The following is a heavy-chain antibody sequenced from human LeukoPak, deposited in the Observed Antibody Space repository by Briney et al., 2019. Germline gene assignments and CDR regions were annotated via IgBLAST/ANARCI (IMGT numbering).Heavy chain of an antibody. CDR2: INHRGST. D-gene: IGHD4-17*01. CDR1: GGSFSGYY. V-gene: IGHV4-34*01. CDR3: ARHGDDYGVDY. J-gene: IGHJ4*02. Sequence: SETLSLTCAVYGGSFSGYYWSWIRQPPGKGLEWIGEINHRGSTNYNPSLKSRVTISVDTSKNQFSLKLSPVTAADTAVYYCARHGDDYGVDYWGQGTLVTVSS.